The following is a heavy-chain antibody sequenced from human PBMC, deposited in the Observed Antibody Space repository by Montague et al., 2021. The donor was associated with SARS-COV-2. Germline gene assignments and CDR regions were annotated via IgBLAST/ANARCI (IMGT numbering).Heavy chain of an antibody. V-gene: IGHV4-59*01. D-gene: IGHD2-2*01. J-gene: IGHJ4*02. CDR2: TYYSGSA. Sequence: SETLSLTCTVSGASINAYYRTWIRQPPGKGLEYIGFTYYSGSANYNPSLKSRVTISVDKSKNQFSLTLTSATAADTAMYYCARLAPERHCSVATCSPHWGKGILVTVSS. CDR1: GASINAYY. CDR3: ARLAPERHCSVATCSPH.